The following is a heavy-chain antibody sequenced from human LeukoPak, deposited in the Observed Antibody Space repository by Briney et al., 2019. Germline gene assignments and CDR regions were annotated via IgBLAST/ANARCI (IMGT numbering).Heavy chain of an antibody. V-gene: IGHV4-61*01. CDR3: ARDRATMVRGVIRAFDI. J-gene: IGHJ3*02. Sequence: SETLSLTCTVSGGSVSSGSYYWSWIRQPPGKGLEWIGYIYYSGSTNYNPSFKSRVTISVDTSKNQFSLKLSSVTAADTAVYYCARDRATMVRGVIRAFDIWGQGTMVTVSS. CDR1: GGSVSSGSYY. CDR2: IYYSGST. D-gene: IGHD3-10*01.